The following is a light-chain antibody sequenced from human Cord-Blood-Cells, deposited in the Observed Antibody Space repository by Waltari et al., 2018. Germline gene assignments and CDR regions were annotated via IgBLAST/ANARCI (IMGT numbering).Light chain of an antibody. CDR3: CSYAGSSTVV. CDR2: EGS. CDR1: SSDGGSYNL. Sequence: QSALTQPASVSRSPGQSITISCTATSSDGGSYNLVYLDQQHPGKAPKLMLYEGSKGPSRVSHRFSGSRSGNTASLTISGLQAEDEADYYCCSYAGSSTVVFGGGTKLTVL. V-gene: IGLV2-23*01. J-gene: IGLJ2*01.